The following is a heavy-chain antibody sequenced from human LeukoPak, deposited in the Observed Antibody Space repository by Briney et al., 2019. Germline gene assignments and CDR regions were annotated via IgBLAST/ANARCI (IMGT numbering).Heavy chain of an antibody. J-gene: IGHJ4*02. Sequence: KPGGSLRLSCAASEFTFSDYYMSWIRQAPGKGLEWVSYISSSGSAIYYADSVKGRFTISRDNSKNTVYLQMNSLRVEDTAVYYCARGMGGYGGYDYWGQGTLVTVSS. CDR2: ISSSGSAI. CDR3: ARGMGGYGGYDY. V-gene: IGHV3-11*04. D-gene: IGHD5-12*01. CDR1: EFTFSDYY.